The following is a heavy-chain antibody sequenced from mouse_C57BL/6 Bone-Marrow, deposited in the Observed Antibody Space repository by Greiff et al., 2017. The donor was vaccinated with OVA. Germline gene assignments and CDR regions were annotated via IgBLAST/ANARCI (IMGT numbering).Heavy chain of an antibody. CDR1: GFTFSSYA. D-gene: IGHD1-1*01. Sequence: EVKVVESGGGLVKPGGSLKLSCAASGFTFSSYAMSWVRQTPEKRLEWVATISDGGSYTYYPDNVKGRFTISRDNAKNNLYLQMSHLKSEDTAMYYCARDHYGSSPDYWGQGTTLTVSS. J-gene: IGHJ2*01. CDR3: ARDHYGSSPDY. V-gene: IGHV5-4*01. CDR2: ISDGGSYT.